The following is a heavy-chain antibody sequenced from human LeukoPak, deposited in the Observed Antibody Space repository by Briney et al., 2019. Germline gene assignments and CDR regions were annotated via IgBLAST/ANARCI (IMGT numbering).Heavy chain of an antibody. CDR1: GFTVSSNY. J-gene: IGHJ4*02. CDR3: ASGDNAQHVFHY. CDR2: IHSGGNT. D-gene: IGHD4-23*01. V-gene: IGHV3-53*05. Sequence: GGSLRLSCAASGFTVSSNYMSWVRQAPGKGLEWVSVIHSGGNTVYADSVKGQFTISRDNSKNTLYLQMNSLRGEDTAVYYCASGDNAQHVFHYWGQGTLVTVSS.